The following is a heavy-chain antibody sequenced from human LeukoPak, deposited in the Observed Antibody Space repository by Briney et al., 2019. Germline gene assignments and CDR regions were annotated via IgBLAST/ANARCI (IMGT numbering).Heavy chain of an antibody. D-gene: IGHD2-2*02. J-gene: IGHJ1*01. Sequence: SSETLSLTCTVSGGSISSGGYYWSWIRQPPGKGLEWIGYIYHSGSTYYNPSLKSRVTISVDRSKNQFSLKLSSVTAADTAVYYCARVAAIGEYFQHWGQGTLVTVSS. CDR3: ARVAAIGEYFQH. CDR2: IYHSGST. V-gene: IGHV4-30-2*01. CDR1: GGSISSGGYY.